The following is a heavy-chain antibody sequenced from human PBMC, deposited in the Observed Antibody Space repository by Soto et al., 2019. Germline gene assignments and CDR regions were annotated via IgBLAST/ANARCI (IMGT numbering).Heavy chain of an antibody. J-gene: IGHJ4*02. Sequence: QITMKESGTTLVKPTQTLTVTCTFSGFTLSTRGVGVGWIHQPPRKALEWLALIYLDDDKRYRPSLKSRLTITKDTSKSQVVLTMTNMDPVDTATYYCAHGYSSGWYYWGQGTLVTVSS. D-gene: IGHD6-19*01. CDR1: GFTLSTRGVG. V-gene: IGHV2-5*02. CDR3: AHGYSSGWYY. CDR2: IYLDDDK.